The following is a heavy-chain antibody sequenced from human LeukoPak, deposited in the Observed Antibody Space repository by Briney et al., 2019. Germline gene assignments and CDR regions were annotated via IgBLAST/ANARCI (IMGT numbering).Heavy chain of an antibody. D-gene: IGHD1-1*01. J-gene: IGHJ4*02. CDR2: IRYDGSNK. V-gene: IGHV3-30*02. Sequence: GGSLRLSCAASGFTFSSYGMHWVRQAPGKGLEWVAFIRYDGSNKYYADSVKGRFTISRGNSKNTLYLQMNSLRAEDTAVYYCAKVLMAYNWNDVPDYWGQGTLVTVSS. CDR1: GFTFSSYG. CDR3: AKVLMAYNWNDVPDY.